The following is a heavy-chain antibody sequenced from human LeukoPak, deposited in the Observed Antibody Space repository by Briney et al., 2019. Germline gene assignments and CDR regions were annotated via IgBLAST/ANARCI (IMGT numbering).Heavy chain of an antibody. V-gene: IGHV5-51*01. CDR2: IDPGDTDT. J-gene: IGHJ3*02. CDR1: GYSFTRNW. Sequence: GESLKISCQAYGYSFTRNWMGWVRQMPGKGLEWMAIIDPGDTDTTKYSPSFEGHVTISVDTSVNTAYLHWSSLRASDTALYYCARHRGWNDDDAFDIWGQGTMVTVSS. D-gene: IGHD1-1*01. CDR3: ARHRGWNDDDAFDI.